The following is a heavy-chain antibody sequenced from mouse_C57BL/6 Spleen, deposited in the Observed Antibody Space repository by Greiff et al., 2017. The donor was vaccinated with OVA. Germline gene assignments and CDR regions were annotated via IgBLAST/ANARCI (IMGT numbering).Heavy chain of an antibody. Sequence: VQLQQSGPELVKPGASVKLSCKASGYTFTDYNMHWVKQSPGKSLEWIGYINPNNGGTSYNQKFKGKATLTVNKSSSTAYMELRSLTSEDSAVYYCARREYSNEGFAYWGQGTLVTVSA. V-gene: IGHV1-22*01. CDR1: GYTFTDYN. D-gene: IGHD2-5*01. CDR3: ARREYSNEGFAY. J-gene: IGHJ3*01. CDR2: INPNNGGT.